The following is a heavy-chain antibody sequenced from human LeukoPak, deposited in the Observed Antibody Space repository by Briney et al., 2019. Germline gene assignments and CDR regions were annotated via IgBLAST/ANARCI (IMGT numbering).Heavy chain of an antibody. V-gene: IGHV4-39*01. D-gene: IGHD3-10*01. CDR3: ARAYGSGSSYHPDY. Sequence: PSEALSLTCTVSGGSISSSSYYWGWIRQPPGKGLEWIGSIYYSGSTYYNPSLKSRVTISVDTSKNQFSLKLSSVTAADTAVYYCARAYGSGSSYHPDYWGQGTLVTVSS. J-gene: IGHJ4*02. CDR1: GGSISSSSYY. CDR2: IYYSGST.